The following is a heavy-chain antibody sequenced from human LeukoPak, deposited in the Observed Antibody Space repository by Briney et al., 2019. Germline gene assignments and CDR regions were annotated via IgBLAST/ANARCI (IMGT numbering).Heavy chain of an antibody. CDR3: ARFDPYYYGSGSSDY. V-gene: IGHV3-23*01. Sequence: GGSLRLSCAASGFTLSSYAMSWVRQGPGKGLEWVSAISVSGNTYHADSVKGRFTISRDSSKNTLYLQMNSLRAEDTAVYYCARFDPYYYGSGSSDYWGQGTLVTVSS. CDR2: ISVSGNT. J-gene: IGHJ4*02. D-gene: IGHD3-10*01. CDR1: GFTLSSYA.